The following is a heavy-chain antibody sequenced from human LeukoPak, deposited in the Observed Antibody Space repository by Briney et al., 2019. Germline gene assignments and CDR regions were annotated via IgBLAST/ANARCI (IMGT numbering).Heavy chain of an antibody. Sequence: ASVKVSCKASGYTFTSYGISWVRQAPGQGLEWMGWISAYNGNTNYAQKLQGRVTMTTDISTSTAYMELRSLRSDDTAVYYCARDRGIVATTHFDYWGQGTLVTVSS. J-gene: IGHJ4*02. CDR2: ISAYNGNT. D-gene: IGHD5-12*01. CDR1: GYTFTSYG. CDR3: ARDRGIVATTHFDY. V-gene: IGHV1-18*01.